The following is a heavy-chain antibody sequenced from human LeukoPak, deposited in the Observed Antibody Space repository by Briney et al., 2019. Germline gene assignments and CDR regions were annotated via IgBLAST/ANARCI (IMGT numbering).Heavy chain of an antibody. CDR1: GFTFSSYW. D-gene: IGHD3-10*01. Sequence: PGGSLRLSCAASGFTFSSYWMPWVRQVPGQGLVWVSRIYTDGSTTYSADSVKGRVTLSRDNAKNTQYLQMNSLRAEDTAVYYCARDLDYYGSGSYKGYWGQGTLVTVSS. V-gene: IGHV3-74*01. J-gene: IGHJ4*02. CDR3: ARDLDYYGSGSYKGY. CDR2: IYTDGSTT.